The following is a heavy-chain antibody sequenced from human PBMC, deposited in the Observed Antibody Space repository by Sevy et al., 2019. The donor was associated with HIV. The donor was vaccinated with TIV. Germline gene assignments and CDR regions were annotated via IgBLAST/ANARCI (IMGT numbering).Heavy chain of an antibody. CDR1: GYSFTSYW. CDR3: ARRLRNYDILTGYPNYDFDY. Sequence: GESLKISCKGSGYSFTSYWIGWVRQMPGKGLEWMGIIYPGDSDTRYSPSFQGQVTISADNSISTAYLQWSSLKASDTAMYYCARRLRNYDILTGYPNYDFDYWGQGTLVTVSS. CDR2: IYPGDSDT. J-gene: IGHJ4*02. D-gene: IGHD3-9*01. V-gene: IGHV5-51*01.